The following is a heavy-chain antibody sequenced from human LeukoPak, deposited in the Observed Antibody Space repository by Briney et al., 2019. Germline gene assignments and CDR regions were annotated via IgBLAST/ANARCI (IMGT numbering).Heavy chain of an antibody. Sequence: SETLSLTCAVYGGSFSGYYWGWIRQPPGKGLEWIGEINHSGSTNYNPSLKSRVTISVDTSKNQFSLKLSSVTAADTAVYYCARSAMELDYWGQGTLVTVSS. J-gene: IGHJ4*02. CDR1: GGSFSGYY. D-gene: IGHD5-18*01. CDR2: INHSGST. V-gene: IGHV4-34*01. CDR3: ARSAMELDY.